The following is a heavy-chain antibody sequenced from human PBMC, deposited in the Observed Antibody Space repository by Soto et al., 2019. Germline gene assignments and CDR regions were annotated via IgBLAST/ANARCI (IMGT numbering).Heavy chain of an antibody. CDR3: ARDETYTSGWYFEY. CDR2: ISGYNDKT. CDR1: GYMFNSYG. V-gene: IGHV1-18*01. J-gene: IGHJ4*02. D-gene: IGHD6-19*01. Sequence: QVQLVQSGTEMKKAGASVKVSCKTSGYMFNSYGMSWVRQAPGQGLEWLGWISGYNDKTEYAQNFQGRVTLTTETATATVYMELRGLKADGTAVYYCARDETYTSGWYFEYWGQGTLVTVPS.